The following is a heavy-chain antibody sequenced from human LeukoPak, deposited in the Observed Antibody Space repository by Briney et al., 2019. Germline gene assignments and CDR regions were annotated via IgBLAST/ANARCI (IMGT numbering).Heavy chain of an antibody. CDR2: IGSSSSPI. D-gene: IGHD6-13*01. CDR1: GFSFSSCS. Sequence: GGSLRLSCVASGFSFSSCSMTWVRQAPGKGLEWLSYIGSSSSPIYYADSVKGRFTVSRDNAKNSLYLQMNSLRAEDTALYYCARDLGGSWFYYWGQGTMVTVSS. CDR3: ARDLGGSWFYY. J-gene: IGHJ4*02. V-gene: IGHV3-48*01.